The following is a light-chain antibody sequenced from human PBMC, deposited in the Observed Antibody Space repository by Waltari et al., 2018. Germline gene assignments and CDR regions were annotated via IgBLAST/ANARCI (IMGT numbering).Light chain of an antibody. CDR3: QQYNNWPPYT. V-gene: IGKV3D-15*01. J-gene: IGKJ2*01. Sequence: EIVMTQSPATLSVSPGERATLPCRASQSVSSNLAWYQQNPGLAPRLLIYGAATRATGIPARVSGSGSGTEFTLTISSLQSEDFAVYYCQQYNNWPPYTFGQGTKLEIK. CDR2: GAA. CDR1: QSVSSN.